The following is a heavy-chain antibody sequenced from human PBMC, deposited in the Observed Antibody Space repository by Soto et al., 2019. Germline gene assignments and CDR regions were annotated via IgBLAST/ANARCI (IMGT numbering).Heavy chain of an antibody. V-gene: IGHV3-33*01. D-gene: IGHD6-13*01. CDR2: IWNDGSNS. CDR1: GFTFNNYG. Sequence: QVQLVESGGGVVQPGRSLRLSCAASGFTFNNYGMHWVRQAPGKGLEWLAVIWNDGSNSSYANSVKGRFPISRDNSKNTLYLQMSSLRAEDTGVYYCARRQIPPPTRGAANARGAMDVWGQGTTVTVSS. J-gene: IGHJ6*02. CDR3: ARRQIPPPTRGAANARGAMDV.